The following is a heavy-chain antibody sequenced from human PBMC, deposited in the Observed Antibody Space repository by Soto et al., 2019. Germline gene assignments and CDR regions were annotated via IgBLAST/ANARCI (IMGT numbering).Heavy chain of an antibody. CDR1: GGGSISSSSYF. CDR2: INHRGSV. D-gene: IGHD4-17*01. J-gene: IGHJ4*02. Sequence: PSETLSLTCTVSGGGSISSSSYFWGWIRQPPGKGLEWIGSINHRGSVYYNPSLKSRVTISVDTSKNEYSLNLSSVTTLTYEDTAVYYCEVTTGYWGQGTMVTVSS. V-gene: IGHV4-39*07. CDR3: EVTTGY.